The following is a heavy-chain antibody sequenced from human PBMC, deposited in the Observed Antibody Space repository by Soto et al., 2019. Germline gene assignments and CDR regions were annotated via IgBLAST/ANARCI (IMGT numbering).Heavy chain of an antibody. D-gene: IGHD3-3*01. CDR3: ARGGVSTRTFDY. CDR2: IYPSDSDT. V-gene: IGHV5-51*01. CDR1: GYNFAGYW. Sequence: EVQLVQSGAEVKTPGESLKSSCKGSGYNFAGYWIAWVRQMPGKGLELMGIIYPSDSDTRYRPAFQGQVTISADKSISSAYLQWSSLRASDTAMYYCARGGVSTRTFDYWGQGTPVTVSS. J-gene: IGHJ4*02.